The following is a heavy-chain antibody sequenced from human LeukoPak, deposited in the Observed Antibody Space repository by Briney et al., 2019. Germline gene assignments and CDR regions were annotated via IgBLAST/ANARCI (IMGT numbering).Heavy chain of an antibody. CDR2: IYYSGST. J-gene: IGHJ4*02. Sequence: PSETLSLTCTVSGDSISPYYWSWIRQPPGKGLEYIGYIYYSGSTNYNPSLKSRVTISVDTSKNQFSLKLSSVTAADTAVYYCARLHYYGSGSLAYFDYWGQGTLVTVSS. D-gene: IGHD3-10*01. CDR1: GDSISPYY. CDR3: ARLHYYGSGSLAYFDY. V-gene: IGHV4-59*08.